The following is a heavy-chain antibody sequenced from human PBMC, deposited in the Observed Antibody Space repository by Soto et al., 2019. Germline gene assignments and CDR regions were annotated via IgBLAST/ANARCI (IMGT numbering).Heavy chain of an antibody. J-gene: IGHJ4*02. CDR2: IYPGDSDT. V-gene: IGHV5-51*01. CDR1: GYSFTSYW. Sequence: PGESLKISCKGSGYSFTSYWIGWVRQMPGKGLEWMGIIYPGDSDTRYSPSFQGQVTISADKSISTAYLQWSSLKASDTAMYYCARFADSYYYDSSGYPDYWGQGTLVTVSS. D-gene: IGHD3-22*01. CDR3: ARFADSYYYDSSGYPDY.